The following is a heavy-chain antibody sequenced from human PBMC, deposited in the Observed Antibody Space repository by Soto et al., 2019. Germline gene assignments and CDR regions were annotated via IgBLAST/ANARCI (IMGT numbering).Heavy chain of an antibody. CDR1: GYTLTSIG. CDR3: ARDLGGWPVY. Sequence: GASVPVSCRACGYTLTSIGISWGRQAPGQGLEWMGWINANNGNTEYAQKFQGRVTMTTDTSTNTAYMEMKSLGSHDTAVYYCARDLGGWPVYWG. CDR2: INANNGNT. D-gene: IGHD2-15*01. V-gene: IGHV1-18*01. J-gene: IGHJ4*01.